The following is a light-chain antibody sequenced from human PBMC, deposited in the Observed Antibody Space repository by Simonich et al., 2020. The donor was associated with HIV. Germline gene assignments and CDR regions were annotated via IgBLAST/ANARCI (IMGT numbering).Light chain of an antibody. J-gene: IGKJ2*01. CDR3: QQYYSTPPYT. Sequence: DIVMTQSPDSLAVSLGERATINCKSSQSVLYSSNNKNYLAWYQQKPGQAPKQLIYWAATRESGVPDRFSGSGSGTDFTLTISSLPAEDVAVYYCQQYYSTPPYTFGQGTKLEIK. CDR1: QSVLYSSNNKNY. CDR2: WAA. V-gene: IGKV4-1*01.